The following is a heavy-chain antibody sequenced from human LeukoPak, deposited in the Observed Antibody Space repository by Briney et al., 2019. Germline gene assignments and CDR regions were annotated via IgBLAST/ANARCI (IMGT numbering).Heavy chain of an antibody. CDR1: GGSISSYY. D-gene: IGHD3-10*01. V-gene: IGHV4-59*01. J-gene: IGHJ4*02. CDR2: IYYSGST. CDR3: ARRYGSGSSGTFDY. Sequence: SETLSLTCTVSGGSISSYYWSWIRRPPGKGLEWIAYIYYSGSTNYNPSLKSRVTISVDTSKNQFSLKLSSVTAADTAVYYCARRYGSGSSGTFDYWGQGTLVTVSS.